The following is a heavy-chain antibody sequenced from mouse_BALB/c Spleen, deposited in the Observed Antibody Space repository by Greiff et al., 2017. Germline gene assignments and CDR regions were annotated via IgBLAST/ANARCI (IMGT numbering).Heavy chain of an antibody. Sequence: DVKLVESGGGLVKPGGSLKLSCAASGFTFSSYAMSWVRQTPEKRLEWVASISSGGSTYYPDSVKGRFTISRDNARNILYLQMSSLRSEDTAMYYCARGGGYAWFAYWGQGTLVTVSA. CDR1: GFTFSSYA. CDR2: ISSGGST. V-gene: IGHV5-6-5*01. CDR3: ARGGGYAWFAY. J-gene: IGHJ3*01. D-gene: IGHD2-2*01.